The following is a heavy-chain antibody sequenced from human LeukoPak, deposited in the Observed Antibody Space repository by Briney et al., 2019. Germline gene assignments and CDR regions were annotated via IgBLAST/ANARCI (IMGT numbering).Heavy chain of an antibody. D-gene: IGHD3-22*01. CDR2: ISSDGSQK. CDR3: AREHGRSGYFDY. Sequence: GGSLRPSCAASGFTFSSYAMHWVRQAPGKGLEWVSFISSDGSQKYYADSVKGRFTISRDNSENTLYLQLNSLRVEDTAVYYCAREHGRSGYFDYWGQGTLVSVSS. V-gene: IGHV3-30*19. J-gene: IGHJ4*02. CDR1: GFTFSSYA.